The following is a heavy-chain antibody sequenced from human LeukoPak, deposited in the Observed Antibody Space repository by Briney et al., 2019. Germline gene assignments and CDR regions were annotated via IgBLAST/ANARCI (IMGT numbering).Heavy chain of an antibody. CDR1: GFTSGTSW. CDR2: INQDGSAQ. CDR3: ARSAR. Sequence: GGSLRLSCAASGFTSGTSWMRWVRQAPGKGLEWVANINQDGSAQYYVDSVKGRFTISRDNAKSSLYLQMNRLRAEDTAVYYCARSARWGQGTLVTVSS. J-gene: IGHJ4*02. V-gene: IGHV3-7*01.